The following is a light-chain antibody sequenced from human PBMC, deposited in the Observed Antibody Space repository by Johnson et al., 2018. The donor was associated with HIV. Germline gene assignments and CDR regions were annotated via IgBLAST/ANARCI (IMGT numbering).Light chain of an antibody. CDR3: GTWDSSLSAYV. V-gene: IGLV1-51*01. CDR1: SSNIGKNY. J-gene: IGLJ1*01. CDR2: DNH. Sequence: QAVLTQPPSVSAAPGQKVTISCSGSSSNIGKNYVSWYQQLPGTAPQLLIFDNHKRPSGIPDRFSGSKSGPSATLGITGLQTGDEADYYCGTWDSSLSAYVFGTGTKVTVL.